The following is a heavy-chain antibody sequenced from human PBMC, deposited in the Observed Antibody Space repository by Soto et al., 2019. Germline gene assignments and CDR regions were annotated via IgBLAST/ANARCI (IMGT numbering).Heavy chain of an antibody. D-gene: IGHD2-2*01. J-gene: IGHJ4*02. CDR3: ARESCSSYRVFDY. CDR2: ISYRGSA. V-gene: IGHV4-59*01. Sequence: QVQLQESGPGLVKPSETLSLTCSVSGGSINNYYWTWIRQPPGKGPEWIGYISYRGSANYNPSLKSRVTISVDTSKNQFSLKLSSVTAADTAVYYCARESCSSYRVFDYWGQGTLVTVSS. CDR1: GGSINNYY.